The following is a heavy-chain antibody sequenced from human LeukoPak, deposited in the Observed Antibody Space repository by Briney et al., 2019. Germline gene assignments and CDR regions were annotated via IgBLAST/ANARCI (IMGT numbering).Heavy chain of an antibody. CDR3: ARVFGSIETYYFAI. CDR1: GFSFGIYW. J-gene: IGHJ4*02. D-gene: IGHD3-16*01. Sequence: GGSLRLSCEASGFSFGIYWMSWVRQAPGKGLKWVANINQDGDEKSYVDSVKGRFTVSRDNAKNVLWLHMIRLRAEDMAVYYCARVFGSIETYYFAIWGQGALVTVSS. CDR2: INQDGDEK. V-gene: IGHV3-7*01.